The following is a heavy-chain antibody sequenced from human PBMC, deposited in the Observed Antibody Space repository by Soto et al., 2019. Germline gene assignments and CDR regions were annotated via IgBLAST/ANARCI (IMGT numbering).Heavy chain of an antibody. V-gene: IGHV1-18*01. J-gene: IGHJ5*02. CDR2: IGAYNGNT. D-gene: IGHD6-13*01. CDR3: ARDAGIAAAGRCWFDP. CDR1: GYTFTSYV. Sequence: ASVKVSCKASGYTFTSYVISWVLQAPGQGLEWMGWIGAYNGNTNYAQKLQGRVTMTTDTSTSTAYMELRSLRSDDTAVYYCARDAGIAAAGRCWFDPWGQGNLVTVSS.